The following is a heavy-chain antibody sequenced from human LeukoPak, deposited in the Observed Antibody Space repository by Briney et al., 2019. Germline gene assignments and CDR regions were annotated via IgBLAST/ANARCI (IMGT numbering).Heavy chain of an antibody. D-gene: IGHD3-9*01. CDR2: MNPSGGST. Sequence: ASVKVSCKASGYTFTSYYMHWVRQAPGQGLEWMGIMNPSGGSTSYAQKFQGRVTMTRDTSTSTVYMELSSLRSEDTAVYYCARSGRDYDILTGDSDDLGYYYYGMDVWGQGTTVTVSS. J-gene: IGHJ6*02. CDR1: GYTFTSYY. CDR3: ARSGRDYDILTGDSDDLGYYYYGMDV. V-gene: IGHV1-46*01.